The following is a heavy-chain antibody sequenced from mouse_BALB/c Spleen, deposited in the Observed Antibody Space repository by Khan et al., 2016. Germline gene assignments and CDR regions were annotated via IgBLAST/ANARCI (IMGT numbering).Heavy chain of an antibody. V-gene: IGHV1-9*01. CDR1: GYTFSSYW. CDR2: ILPGSGST. D-gene: IGHD2-1*01. J-gene: IGHJ1*01. CDR3: ANGYYGNSDWYFDV. Sequence: QVQLKQSGAELMKPGASVKISCKATGYTFSSYWIEWVKQRPGHGLEWIGEILPGSGSTNYNEKFKGKATFTADTSSNTAYMQLNRLTSAYSAVYYCANGYYGNSDWYFDVWGAGTTVTVSS.